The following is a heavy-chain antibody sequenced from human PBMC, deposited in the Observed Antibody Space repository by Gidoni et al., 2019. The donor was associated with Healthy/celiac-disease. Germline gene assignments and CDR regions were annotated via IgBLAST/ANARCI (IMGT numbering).Heavy chain of an antibody. D-gene: IGHD1-26*01. J-gene: IGHJ4*02. CDR2: ISWDGGST. V-gene: IGHV3-43D*04. Sequence: QLVESGGVVVQPGGSRRLSCAASGFTFDDYAMHWVRQAPGKGLEWVSLISWDGGSTYYADSVKGRFTISRDNSNNSLYLQMHSLRAEDTALYYCAPEIGELQGGYYFDYWGPGTLVTVSS. CDR3: APEIGELQGGYYFDY. CDR1: GFTFDDYA.